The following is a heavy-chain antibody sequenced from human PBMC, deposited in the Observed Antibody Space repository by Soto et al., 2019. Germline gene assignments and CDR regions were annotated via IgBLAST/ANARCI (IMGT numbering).Heavy chain of an antibody. V-gene: IGHV3-74*01. CDR2: INSDGTIS. CDR1: GFTFDPYW. J-gene: IGHJ6*02. D-gene: IGHD2-21*01. CDR3: ARLSGDHSAFFSYGMDA. Sequence: QPGGSLRLSCAASGFTFDPYWMNWVRQAPGKGPEWLSGINSDGTISSYADSVKGRCTVSRDNARKTLSLQTNSLRADDTPVYYCARLSGDHSAFFSYGMDAWGQGTTVTVSS.